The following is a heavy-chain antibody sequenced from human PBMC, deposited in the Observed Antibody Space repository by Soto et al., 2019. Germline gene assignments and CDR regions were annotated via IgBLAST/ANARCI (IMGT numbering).Heavy chain of an antibody. J-gene: IGHJ4*02. CDR2: IYYNENT. CDR1: GASISSSTYF. Sequence: QLQLQESGPGLVKPSETLSLTCTVSGASISSSTYFWGWIRQPPGKGLEWIGSIYYNENTYYNPSLKSRVTISIDTPKNQFSLKLSSVTAADTAVYYCARHEGPNPGGVIMFWGQGALVTVSS. D-gene: IGHD3-16*01. CDR3: ARHEGPNPGGVIMF. V-gene: IGHV4-39*01.